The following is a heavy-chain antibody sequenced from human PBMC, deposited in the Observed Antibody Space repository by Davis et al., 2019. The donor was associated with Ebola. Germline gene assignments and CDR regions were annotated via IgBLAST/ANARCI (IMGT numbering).Heavy chain of an antibody. CDR2: INQDGSDQ. J-gene: IGHJ4*02. D-gene: IGHD1-14*01. V-gene: IGHV3-7*03. Sequence: GESLKISCAASGFTFGSYAMHWVRQAPGKGLEWVANINQDGSDQQYVGSVKGRFTVSRDNAKNSLYLQLNSLRAEDTAMYYCSRLRRAEAENYWGQGTLVTVSS. CDR1: GFTFGSYA. CDR3: SRLRRAEAENY.